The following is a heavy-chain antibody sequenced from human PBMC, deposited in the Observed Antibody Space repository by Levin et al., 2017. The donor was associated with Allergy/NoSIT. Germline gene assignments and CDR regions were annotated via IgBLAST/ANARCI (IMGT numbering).Heavy chain of an antibody. V-gene: IGHV4-59*01. Sequence: SETLSLTCTVSGGSISSYYWSWIRQPPGKGLEWIGYIYYSGSTNYNPSLKSRVTISVDTSKNQFSLKLSSVTAADTAVYYCARVSGGYEPYYYGMDVWGQGTTVTVSS. CDR1: GGSISSYY. CDR3: ARVSGGYEPYYYGMDV. J-gene: IGHJ6*02. CDR2: IYYSGST. D-gene: IGHD5-12*01.